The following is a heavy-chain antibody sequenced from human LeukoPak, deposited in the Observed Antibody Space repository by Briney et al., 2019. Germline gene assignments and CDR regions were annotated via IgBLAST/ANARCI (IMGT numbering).Heavy chain of an antibody. V-gene: IGHV3-33*01. CDR1: GFTFRSYG. CDR2: IWYDGSNK. D-gene: IGHD3-10*01. Sequence: GGALRLSSAASGFTFRSYGMHWVRQAPGKGLEWVAVIWYDGSNKYYADSVKGRFTISRDNSENTLYLQMNSLRAEDTAVYYCAADYYGPPWDWGQGTLVTVSS. J-gene: IGHJ4*02. CDR3: AADYYGPPWD.